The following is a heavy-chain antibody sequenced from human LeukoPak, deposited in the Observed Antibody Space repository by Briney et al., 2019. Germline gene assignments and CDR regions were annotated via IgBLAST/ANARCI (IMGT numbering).Heavy chain of an antibody. J-gene: IGHJ4*02. Sequence: GESLKISCKGSGYSFTSYWIGWVRQMPGKGLEWMGIIYPGDSDTRYSPSFQGQVTISADKSISTAYLQWSSLKASDTAMYYCARQPGPQYYYGSGSLSFDYWGQGTLVTVSS. CDR3: ARQPGPQYYYGSGSLSFDY. CDR1: GYSFTSYW. CDR2: IYPGDSDT. D-gene: IGHD3-10*01. V-gene: IGHV5-51*01.